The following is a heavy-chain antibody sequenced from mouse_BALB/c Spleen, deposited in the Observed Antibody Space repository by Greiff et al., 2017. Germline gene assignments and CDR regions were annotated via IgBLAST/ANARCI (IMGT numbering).Heavy chain of an antibody. CDR2: IYPGDGDT. Sequence: VKLQESGAELARPGASVKLSCKASGYTFTSYWMQWVKQRPGQGLEWIGAIYPGDGDTRYTQKFKGKATLTADKSSSTAYMQLSSLASEDSAVYYCARRGSSSWFADWGQGTLVTVSA. CDR1: GYTFTSYW. D-gene: IGHD1-1*01. V-gene: IGHV1-87*01. J-gene: IGHJ3*01. CDR3: ARRGSSSWFAD.